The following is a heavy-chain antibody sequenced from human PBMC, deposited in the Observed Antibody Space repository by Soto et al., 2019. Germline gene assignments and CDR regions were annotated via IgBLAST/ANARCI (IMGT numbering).Heavy chain of an antibody. CDR1: GWPFSGYY. CDR2: INHSGST. D-gene: IGHD2-8*02. J-gene: IGHJ4*02. CDR3: ARDKITGLFDY. Sequence: SETLSLTCDVYGWPFSGYYWTWIRQPPGTGLEWIGEINHSGSTNYNPSHKSRDTISVDTSKNQYSIKLTYETAADTALYYCARDKITGLFDYWGQGTLVTVSS. V-gene: IGHV4-34*01.